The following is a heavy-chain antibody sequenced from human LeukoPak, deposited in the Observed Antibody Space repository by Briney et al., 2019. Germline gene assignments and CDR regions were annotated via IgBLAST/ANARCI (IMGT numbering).Heavy chain of an antibody. V-gene: IGHV3-30*02. CDR3: ARDFQSSY. J-gene: IGHJ4*02. Sequence: GGSLRLSCAASGFTFSNYGMHWVRQAPGKGLEWVAFVRYDESTKFYADSVKGRFTISRDNSKNTLYLQMNSLRVEDTAVYYCARDFQSSYWGQGTLVTVSS. CDR2: VRYDESTK. CDR1: GFTFSNYG.